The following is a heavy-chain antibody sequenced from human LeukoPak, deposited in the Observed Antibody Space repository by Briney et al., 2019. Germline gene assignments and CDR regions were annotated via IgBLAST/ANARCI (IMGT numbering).Heavy chain of an antibody. J-gene: IGHJ6*04. CDR3: ARDRRDIVVVVAATYRYYGMDV. V-gene: IGHV3-30*04. CDR2: ISYDGSNK. CDR1: GFTFSSYA. D-gene: IGHD2-15*01. Sequence: HTGGSLRLSCAASGFTFSSYAMHWVRQAPGKGLEWVAVISYDGSNKYYADSVKGRFTISRDNSKNTLYLQMNSLRAEDTAVYYCARDRRDIVVVVAATYRYYGMDVWGKGTTVTVSS.